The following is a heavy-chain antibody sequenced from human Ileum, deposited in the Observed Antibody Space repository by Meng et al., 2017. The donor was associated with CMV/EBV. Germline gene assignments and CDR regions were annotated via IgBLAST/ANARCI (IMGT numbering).Heavy chain of an antibody. CDR3: ARVSYSNSLYYFDY. CDR1: CGSVTSGSYY. Sequence: SCGSVTSGSYYWSWLRQPPGTRLEWIGYIYYSGRTTYNPSLKNRVTISLDTSKNQFSLKLTSVTAADTAVYYCARVSYSNSLYYFDYWGQGTLVTVSS. CDR2: IYYSGRT. V-gene: IGHV4-61*01. D-gene: IGHD6-6*01. J-gene: IGHJ4*02.